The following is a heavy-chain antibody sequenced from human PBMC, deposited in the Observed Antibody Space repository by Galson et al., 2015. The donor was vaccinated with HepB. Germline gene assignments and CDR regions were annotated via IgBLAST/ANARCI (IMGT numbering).Heavy chain of an antibody. CDR2: INAGNGNT. J-gene: IGHJ4*02. CDR3: ARKYSSSWYFDY. Sequence: SCKASGYTFTSYAMHWVRQAPGQRLEWMGWINAGNGNTKYSQKFQGRVTITRDTSASTAYMELSSLRSEDTAVYYCARKYSSSWYFDYWGQGTLVTVSS. V-gene: IGHV1-3*01. CDR1: GYTFTSYA. D-gene: IGHD6-13*01.